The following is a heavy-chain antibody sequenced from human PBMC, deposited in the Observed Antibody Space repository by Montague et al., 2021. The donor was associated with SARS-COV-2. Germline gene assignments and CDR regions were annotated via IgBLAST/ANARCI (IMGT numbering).Heavy chain of an antibody. D-gene: IGHD5-12*01. CDR2: INYGEST. Sequence: SETLSLTCAVYGGSFSDYHWTWIRQSPGGGLEWIGQINYGESTKYNPSLRSRVTISIDTSKNQFSLKLTSVTAADTAVYYCARHERQWLRLYPYYFDYWGQGTLVTVSS. J-gene: IGHJ4*02. V-gene: IGHV4-34*01. CDR3: ARHERQWLRLYPYYFDY. CDR1: GGSFSDYH.